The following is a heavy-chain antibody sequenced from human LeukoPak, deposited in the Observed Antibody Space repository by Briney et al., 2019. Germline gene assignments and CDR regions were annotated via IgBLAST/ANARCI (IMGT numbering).Heavy chain of an antibody. J-gene: IGHJ4*02. D-gene: IGHD5-18*01. Sequence: GGSLRLSCAASGFTFNNYGMHCVRQGPGKGREWVAFIRYDGSNKYYADSVKGRFTISRDNSKNTLYLQMHSLRTEDTAVYYCAKDSAMVTFFSGREGFDYWGQGTLVTVSS. CDR1: GFTFNNYG. CDR2: IRYDGSNK. V-gene: IGHV3-30*02. CDR3: AKDSAMVTFFSGREGFDY.